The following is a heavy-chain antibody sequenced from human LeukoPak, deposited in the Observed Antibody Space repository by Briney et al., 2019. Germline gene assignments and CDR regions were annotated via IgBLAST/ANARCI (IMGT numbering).Heavy chain of an antibody. CDR3: ARDQPSYCSSTSCPMHYYYMDV. D-gene: IGHD2-2*01. CDR1: GFTFGDYW. V-gene: IGHV3-74*01. CDR2: INGDERSR. Sequence: GGSLRLSCEVSGFTFGDYWMHWVRQPPGKGLVWVSRINGDERSRAYADSVKGRFTISRDNSKKSLYLQMNSLRAEDTAVYYCARDQPSYCSSTSCPMHYYYMDVWGKGTTVTVSS. J-gene: IGHJ6*03.